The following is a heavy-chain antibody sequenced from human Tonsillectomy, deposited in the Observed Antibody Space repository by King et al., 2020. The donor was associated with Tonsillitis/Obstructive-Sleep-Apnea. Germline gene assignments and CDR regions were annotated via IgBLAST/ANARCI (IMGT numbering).Heavy chain of an antibody. CDR1: GLIVSSNY. J-gene: IGHJ6*03. Sequence: VQLVESGGGLVQPGGSLRLSCAASGLIVSSNYMTWVRQAPGKGLEWVSVIYSGGYTHYADSVKGRFTISRDTSKNTLYLHMNSLRAEDTAVYFCARAEAGIVYYYMDGWGKGTTVTVSS. V-gene: IGHV3-66*01. CDR2: IYSGGYT. CDR3: ARAEAGIVYYYMDG. D-gene: IGHD6-13*01.